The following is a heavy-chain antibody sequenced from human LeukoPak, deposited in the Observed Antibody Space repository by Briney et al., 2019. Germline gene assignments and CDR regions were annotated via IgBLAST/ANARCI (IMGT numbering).Heavy chain of an antibody. CDR2: ISGSGGST. CDR1: GFTFDDYA. J-gene: IGHJ4*02. CDR3: AKGIYGSGSYYNRRVYYFDY. V-gene: IGHV3-23*01. D-gene: IGHD3-10*01. Sequence: GGSLRLSCAASGFTFDDYAMHWVRQAPGKGLEWVSAISGSGGSTYYVDSVKGRFTISRDNSKNTLYLQMNSLRAEDTAVYYCAKGIYGSGSYYNRRVYYFDYWGQGTLVTVSS.